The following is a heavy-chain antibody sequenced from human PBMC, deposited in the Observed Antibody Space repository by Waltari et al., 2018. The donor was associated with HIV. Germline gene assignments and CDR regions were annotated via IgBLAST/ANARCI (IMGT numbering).Heavy chain of an antibody. CDR1: GFDFNLFS. CDR2: ISRGPSYV. CDR3: IRDRTSETTGDFDS. V-gene: IGHV3-21*02. D-gene: IGHD1-1*01. J-gene: IGHJ4*02. Sequence: EVRLVESGGGLVKPGGSLTLSCTASGFDFNLFSMTWVRLAPGKGLEWVSSISRGPSYVYYSDAVKGRFTVSRDNAKNSLLLRLNTLTADDTALYYCIRDRTSETTGDFDSWGQGVPVTVSS.